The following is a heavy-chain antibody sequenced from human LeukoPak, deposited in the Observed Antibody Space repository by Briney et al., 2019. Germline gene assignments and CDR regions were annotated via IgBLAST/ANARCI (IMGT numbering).Heavy chain of an antibody. CDR2: IRYDGSNK. V-gene: IGHV3-30*02. CDR1: GFTFSSYG. D-gene: IGHD2-8*02. J-gene: IGHJ4*02. CDR3: ATYRQVLLPFES. Sequence: GGSLRLSCAASGFTFSSYGMHWVRQAPGKGLEWVAFIRYDGSNKYYADSVKGRFTISRDNSKNTLYLQMNSLRAEDTAIYYCATYRQVLLPFESWGQGTLVTVSS.